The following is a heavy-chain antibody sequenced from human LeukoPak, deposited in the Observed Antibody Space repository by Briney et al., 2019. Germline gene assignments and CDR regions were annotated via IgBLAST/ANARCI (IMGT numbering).Heavy chain of an antibody. CDR1: GGSISSYY. D-gene: IGHD6-13*01. CDR3: ARDMSRGTYSSSWPTFDP. CDR2: IYYSGST. Sequence: SETLSLTCTVSGGSISSYYWSWIRQPPGKGLEWIGYIYYSGSTNYNPSLKSRVTISVDTSKNQFSLKLSSVTAADTAVYYCARDMSRGTYSSSWPTFDPWGQGTLVTVSS. J-gene: IGHJ5*02. V-gene: IGHV4-59*01.